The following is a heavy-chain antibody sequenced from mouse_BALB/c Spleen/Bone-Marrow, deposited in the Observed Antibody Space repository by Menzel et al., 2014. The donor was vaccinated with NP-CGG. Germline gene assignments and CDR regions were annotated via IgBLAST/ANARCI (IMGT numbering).Heavy chain of an antibody. V-gene: IGHV14-3*02. CDR2: IDPANGNT. J-gene: IGHJ4*01. D-gene: IGHD4-1*01. CDR1: GFNIKDTY. CDR3: ARWEYYAMDY. Sequence: EVQRVESGAELVKPGASVKLSCTASGFNIKDTYMHWVKQRPEQGLEWIGRIDPANGNTKYDPKFQGKATITADTSSNPAYLQLSSLTSEDTAVYYCARWEYYAMDYWGQGTSVTVSS.